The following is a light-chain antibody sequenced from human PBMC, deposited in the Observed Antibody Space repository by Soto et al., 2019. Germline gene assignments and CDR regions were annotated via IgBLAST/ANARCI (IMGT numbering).Light chain of an antibody. CDR3: QHYHSQSIN. V-gene: IGKV1-5*01. CDR2: AAS. Sequence: DILLIQSPATLSASVGDRITITCRASENIFKFLAWYQQRSGSAPNLLIYAASDLEKGVPSRFSGSGSGTEFTLTIDNLQPNDSATYFCQHYHSQSINFGGGPQVDVK. J-gene: IGKJ4*01. CDR1: ENIFKF.